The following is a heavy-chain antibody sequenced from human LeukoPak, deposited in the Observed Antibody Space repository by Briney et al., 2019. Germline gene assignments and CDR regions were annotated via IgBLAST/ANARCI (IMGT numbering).Heavy chain of an antibody. CDR2: IYSGGST. V-gene: IGHV3-66*01. Sequence: GGSLRLSCAASGFTVSSDYMSWVRQAPGKGLEWVSVIYSGGSTYYADSVKGRFTISRDNSKNTLYLQMNSLRAEDTAVYYCAKTKDSYGYSWFDPWGQGTLVTVSS. D-gene: IGHD5-18*01. J-gene: IGHJ5*02. CDR1: GFTVSSDY. CDR3: AKTKDSYGYSWFDP.